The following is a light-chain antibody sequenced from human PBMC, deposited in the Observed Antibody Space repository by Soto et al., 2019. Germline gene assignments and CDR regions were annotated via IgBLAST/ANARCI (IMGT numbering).Light chain of an antibody. V-gene: IGKV3-15*01. J-gene: IGKJ2*01. CDR1: QSIGDN. CDR2: RAS. CDR3: LQHDKWPHT. Sequence: EIVMTQSPATLSVSPGESATLSCRASQSIGDNLAWYQWKPGQPPRLLFYRASSRSTDVPARFIGSGSGTEFTLNIASLQSEDFAVYYCLQHDKWPHTFGQGTKL.